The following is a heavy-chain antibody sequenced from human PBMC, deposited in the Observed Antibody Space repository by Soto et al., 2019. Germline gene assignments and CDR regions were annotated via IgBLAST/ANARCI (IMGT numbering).Heavy chain of an antibody. CDR1: GGSISSYY. CDR2: IYYSGST. Sequence: SETLSLTCTVSGGSISSYYWSWIRQPPGKGLEWIGYIYYSGSTNYNPSLKSRVTISVDTSKNQFSLKLSSVTAADTAVYYCARGVGGDFWSGYYWDYAFDIWGQGTMVT. D-gene: IGHD3-3*01. J-gene: IGHJ3*02. CDR3: ARGVGGDFWSGYYWDYAFDI. V-gene: IGHV4-59*01.